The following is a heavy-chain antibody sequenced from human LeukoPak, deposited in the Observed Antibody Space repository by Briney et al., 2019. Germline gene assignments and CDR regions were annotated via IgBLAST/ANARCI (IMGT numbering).Heavy chain of an antibody. CDR1: GFTFTSYG. CDR2: IRYDGSNK. Sequence: GGSLRLSCAASGFTFTSYGMHWVRQAPGKGLEWVAFIRYDGSNKYYADSVKGRFTISRDNSKNTLYLQMNSLSAEDTAVYYCAKDHEWELTAPYYFDYWGQGTLVTVSS. V-gene: IGHV3-30*02. CDR3: AKDHEWELTAPYYFDY. J-gene: IGHJ4*02. D-gene: IGHD1-26*01.